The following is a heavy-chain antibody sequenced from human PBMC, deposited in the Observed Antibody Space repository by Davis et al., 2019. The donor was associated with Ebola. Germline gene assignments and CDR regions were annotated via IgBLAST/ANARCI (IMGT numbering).Heavy chain of an antibody. J-gene: IGHJ6*02. D-gene: IGHD5-18*01. CDR1: GFTFSSYA. Sequence: GESLKISCAASGFTFSSYAMHWVRQAPGKGLEWVAVISYDGSNKYYADSVKGRFTISRDNSKNTLYLQMNSLRAEDTAVYYCARDRGTAMTDNYYYGMDVWGQGTTVTVSS. V-gene: IGHV3-30-3*01. CDR2: ISYDGSNK. CDR3: ARDRGTAMTDNYYYGMDV.